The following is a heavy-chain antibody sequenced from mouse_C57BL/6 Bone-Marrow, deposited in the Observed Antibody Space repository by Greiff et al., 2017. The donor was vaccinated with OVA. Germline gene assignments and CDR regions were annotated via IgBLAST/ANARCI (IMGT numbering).Heavy chain of an antibody. V-gene: IGHV2-2*01. J-gene: IGHJ2*01. CDR1: GFSLTSYG. CDR3: SRKLRGPYFDY. D-gene: IGHD2-4*01. Sequence: VQLQQSGPGLVQPSQSLSITCTVSGFSLTSYGVHWVRQSPGKGLEWLGVIWSGGSTDYNAAFISRLGISKDNSKSQVFFKMNSLQADDTAIYYCSRKLRGPYFDYWGQGTTLTVSS. CDR2: IWSGGST.